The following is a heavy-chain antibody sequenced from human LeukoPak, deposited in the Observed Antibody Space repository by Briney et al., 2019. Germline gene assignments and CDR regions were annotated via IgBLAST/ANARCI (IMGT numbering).Heavy chain of an antibody. CDR3: ARVTGYMIEDYFDY. CDR1: GASISTYY. J-gene: IGHJ4*02. V-gene: IGHV4-59*01. CDR2: IYYSGST. Sequence: SETLSLTCTVSGASISTYYWSWIRQPPGKGLEWIGYIYYSGSTNYNPSLKSRVTISVDTSKNQFSLKLSSVTAADTAVYYCARVTGYMIEDYFDYWGQGTLVTVSS. D-gene: IGHD3-22*01.